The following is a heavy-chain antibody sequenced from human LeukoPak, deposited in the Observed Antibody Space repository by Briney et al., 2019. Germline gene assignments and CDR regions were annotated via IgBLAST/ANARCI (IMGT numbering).Heavy chain of an antibody. V-gene: IGHV3-53*01. D-gene: IGHD1-26*01. Sequence: GGSLRLSCAASGFTVSSNYMSWVRRAPGKGLEWVSVIYSGGSTYYADSVKGRFTISRDNSKNTLYLQMNSLRAEDTAVYYCARDVLVGAIEYWGQGTLVTVSS. CDR2: IYSGGST. J-gene: IGHJ4*02. CDR1: GFTVSSNY. CDR3: ARDVLVGAIEY.